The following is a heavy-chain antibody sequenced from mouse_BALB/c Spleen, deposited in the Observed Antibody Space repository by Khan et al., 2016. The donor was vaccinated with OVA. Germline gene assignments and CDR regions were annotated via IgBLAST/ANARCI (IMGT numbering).Heavy chain of an antibody. Sequence: EVQLVESGPGLVKPSQSLSLTCTVTGYSITSDYAWNWIRQFPGNKLEWMGYISYSGSTSYNPSLKSRISITRDTSKNQFFLQLNSVTTEDTATYYCAITATSGMDYWGQGTSVTVSS. J-gene: IGHJ4*01. D-gene: IGHD1-2*01. CDR3: AITATSGMDY. CDR2: ISYSGST. CDR1: GYSITSDYA. V-gene: IGHV3-2*02.